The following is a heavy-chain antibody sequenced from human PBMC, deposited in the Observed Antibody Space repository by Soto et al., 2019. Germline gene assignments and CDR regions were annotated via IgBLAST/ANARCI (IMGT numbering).Heavy chain of an antibody. V-gene: IGHV4-30-4*08. Sequence: WTWIRQSPGKGLEWIGYIHHSGSILYNPSLKSRVTISVDTSKNQFSLHLSSVTAADTAVYFCAREDDGFDSLDVWGQGTTFTVSS. CDR3: AREDDGFDSLDV. CDR2: IHHSGSI. D-gene: IGHD3-9*01. J-gene: IGHJ6*02.